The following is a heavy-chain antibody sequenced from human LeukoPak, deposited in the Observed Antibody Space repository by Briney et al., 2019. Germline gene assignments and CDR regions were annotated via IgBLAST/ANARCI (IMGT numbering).Heavy chain of an antibody. CDR2: ICAGDSDT. J-gene: IGHJ4*02. Sequence: GESLKISCKASGDSFSTYWIAWVRQMPGKGLEWMGVICAGDSDTRYSPSFQGQVTISADKSLNTAYVQWSNLKASDTAMYYCVRLRGELMDGLDFWGQGTLVTVSS. CDR1: GDSFSTYW. D-gene: IGHD2-8*01. V-gene: IGHV5-51*01. CDR3: VRLRGELMDGLDF.